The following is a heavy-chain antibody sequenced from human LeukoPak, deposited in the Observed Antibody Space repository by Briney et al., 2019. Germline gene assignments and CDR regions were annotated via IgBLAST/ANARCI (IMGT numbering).Heavy chain of an antibody. V-gene: IGHV3-7*01. CDR2: IKQDGSDK. Sequence: PGGSLRLSCAASGFTFSSYWMSWVRQTPGKGLEWVANIKQDGSDKYYVDSVKGRFTISRDNTKNSLYLQMNSLRAEDTAVYYCARGYSSSPNWFDPWGQGTLVTVSS. CDR3: ARGYSSSPNWFDP. D-gene: IGHD6-13*01. J-gene: IGHJ5*02. CDR1: GFTFSSYW.